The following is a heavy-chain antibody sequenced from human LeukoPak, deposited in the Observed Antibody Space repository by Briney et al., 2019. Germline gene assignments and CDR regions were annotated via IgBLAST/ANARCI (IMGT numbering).Heavy chain of an antibody. V-gene: IGHV3-53*01. CDR2: IYSGGST. CDR1: GFTVSSNY. CDR3: AKGHYGGNGLAFDI. Sequence: GSLRLSCAASGFTVSSNYMSWVRPAPGKGLEWVSVIYSGGSTYYADSVKGRFTISRDNSKNTLYLQMNSLRAEDTAVYYCAKGHYGGNGLAFDIWGQGTMVTVSS. J-gene: IGHJ3*02. D-gene: IGHD4-23*01.